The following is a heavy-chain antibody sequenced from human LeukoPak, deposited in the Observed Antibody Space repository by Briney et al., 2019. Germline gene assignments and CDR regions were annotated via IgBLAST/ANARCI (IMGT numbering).Heavy chain of an antibody. V-gene: IGHV3-74*01. CDR3: IREVQVRASASLGL. Sequence: GGSLRLSCAASGFTISGFWMHWVRQVPGEGLEWVARMNSAGTTINYADSVKGRFTISRDNVRNTLHLQMNNLSLEDTAVYFCIREVQVRASASLGLWGRGTLVTVS. D-gene: IGHD1-1*01. J-gene: IGHJ4*01. CDR2: MNSAGTTI. CDR1: GFTISGFW.